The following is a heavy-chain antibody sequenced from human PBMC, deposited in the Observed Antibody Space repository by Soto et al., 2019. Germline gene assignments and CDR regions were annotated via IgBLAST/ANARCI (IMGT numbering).Heavy chain of an antibody. D-gene: IGHD6-13*01. CDR2: IYPGDSDT. J-gene: IGHJ6*02. V-gene: IGHV5-51*01. CDR3: ARTAAAGKYYYGVDV. Sequence: GESLKISCKGSGYSFTSYWIGWVRQMPGKGLEWMGIIYPGDSDTRYSPSFQGQVTISADKSISTAYLQWSSLKASDTAIHYCARTAAAGKYYYGVDVWGQGTKVTVSS. CDR1: GYSFTSYW.